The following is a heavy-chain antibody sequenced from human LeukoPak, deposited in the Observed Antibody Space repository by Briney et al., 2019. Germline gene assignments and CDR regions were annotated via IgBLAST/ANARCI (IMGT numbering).Heavy chain of an antibody. CDR1: GFTSSSYS. Sequence: GGSLRLSCAASGFTSSSYSMNWVRQAPGKGLEWVSSISSSSSYIYYADSVKGRFTISRDNAKNSLYLQMNSLRAEDTAVYYCARPITIFGVVGDDYWGQGTLVTVSS. D-gene: IGHD3-3*01. V-gene: IGHV3-21*01. CDR2: ISSSSSYI. CDR3: ARPITIFGVVGDDY. J-gene: IGHJ4*02.